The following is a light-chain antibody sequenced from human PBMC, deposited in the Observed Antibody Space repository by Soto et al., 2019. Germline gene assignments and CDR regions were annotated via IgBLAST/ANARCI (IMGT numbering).Light chain of an antibody. CDR3: QHYNNWPRT. CDR1: QSVSSN. Sequence: EIVMTQSPATLSVSPGERVTLSCRASQSVSSNLAWYQQKPGQAPRLLIYGASTRSTGIPARFSGSGSWKEFTLTISSLQSEDFAVYYCQHYNNWPRTFGQGTKVEIK. J-gene: IGKJ1*01. CDR2: GAS. V-gene: IGKV3-15*01.